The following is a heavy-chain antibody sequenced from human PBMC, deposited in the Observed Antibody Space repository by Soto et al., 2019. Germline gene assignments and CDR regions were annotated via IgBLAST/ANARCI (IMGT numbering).Heavy chain of an antibody. CDR3: ARSESQLPLVYDY. Sequence: TLSLTCTVSGGSISSGYYYWSWIRQPPGKALEWLALIYWDDDKRYRSSLKNRLTITKDTSKNQVVLTMTNMDPVGTATYYCARSESQLPLVYDYWGQGILVTVS. CDR2: IYWDDDK. D-gene: IGHD1-1*01. J-gene: IGHJ4*02. CDR1: GGSISSGYYY. V-gene: IGHV2-5*08.